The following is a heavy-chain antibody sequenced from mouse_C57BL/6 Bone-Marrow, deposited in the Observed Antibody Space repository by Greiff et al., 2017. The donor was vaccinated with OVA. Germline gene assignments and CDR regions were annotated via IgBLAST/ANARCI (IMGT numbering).Heavy chain of an antibody. CDR2: INPNNGGT. CDR3: ARWRITTVVNYFDY. Sequence: VQLQQSGPELVKPGASVKMSCKASGYTFTDYNMHWVKQSHGKSLEWIGYINPNNGGTSYNQKFKGKATLTVNKSSSTAYMELRSLTSEDSAVYYCARWRITTVVNYFDYWGQGTTLTVSS. V-gene: IGHV1-22*01. CDR1: GYTFTDYN. D-gene: IGHD1-1*01. J-gene: IGHJ2*01.